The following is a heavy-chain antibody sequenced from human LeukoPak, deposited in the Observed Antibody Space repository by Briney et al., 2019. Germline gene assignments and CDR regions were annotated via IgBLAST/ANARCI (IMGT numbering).Heavy chain of an antibody. J-gene: IGHJ5*02. CDR3: ARGSIGLRSIAARGRFDP. V-gene: IGHV4-34*01. CDR2: INHSGST. D-gene: IGHD6-6*01. CDR1: GFTVSSNY. Sequence: GSLRLSCAASGFTVSSNYMSWVRQAPGKGLEWLGEINHSGSTNYNPSLKSRVTISVDTSKNQFSLKLSSVTAADTAVYYCARGSIGLRSIAARGRFDPWGQGTLVTVSS.